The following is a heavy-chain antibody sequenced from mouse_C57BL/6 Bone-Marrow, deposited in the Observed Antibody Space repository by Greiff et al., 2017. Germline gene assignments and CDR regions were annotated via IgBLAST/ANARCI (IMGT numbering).Heavy chain of an antibody. V-gene: IGHV1-61*01. CDR1: GYTFTSYW. J-gene: IGHJ4*01. D-gene: IGHD2-3*01. CDR2: IYPSDSET. CDR3: ARDGYYYAMDY. Sequence: QVQLQQPGAELVRPGSSVKLSCKASGYTFTSYWMDWVKQRPGQGLEWIGNIYPSDSETHYNQKFKGKATLTVDTSSSTAYMQLSSLTSEDSAVYYCARDGYYYAMDYWGQGTSVTVSS.